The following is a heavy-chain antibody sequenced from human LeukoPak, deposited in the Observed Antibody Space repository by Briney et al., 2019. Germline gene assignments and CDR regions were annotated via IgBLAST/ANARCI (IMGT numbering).Heavy chain of an antibody. D-gene: IGHD2-2*03. Sequence: ASVKVSCKASGYTFTSYGISWVRQAPGQGLEWMGWISAYNCNTNYAQKLQGRVTMTTDTSTSTAYMELRSLRSDDTAVYYCARDFGYCSSTSCPTSDYWGQGTLVTVSS. J-gene: IGHJ4*02. CDR3: ARDFGYCSSTSCPTSDY. V-gene: IGHV1-18*01. CDR1: GYTFTSYG. CDR2: ISAYNCNT.